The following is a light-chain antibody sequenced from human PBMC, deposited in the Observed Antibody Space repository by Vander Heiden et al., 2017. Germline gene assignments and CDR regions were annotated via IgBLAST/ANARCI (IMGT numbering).Light chain of an antibody. V-gene: IGKV3-11*01. J-gene: IGKJ4*01. CDR2: DAS. Sequence: EIVLTQSPATLSLSPGERATLSCRASQSVVRYLAWYQQRPGQAPRILIYDASKRATGIPARFSGSGSGTDFTLTISSLQSEDSAVYYCLQRNIWPLTFGGGTRVEIK. CDR1: QSVVRY. CDR3: LQRNIWPLT.